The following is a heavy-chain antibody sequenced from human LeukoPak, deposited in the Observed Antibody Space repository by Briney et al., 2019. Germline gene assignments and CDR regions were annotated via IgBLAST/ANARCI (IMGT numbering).Heavy chain of an antibody. J-gene: IGHJ5*02. CDR3: ARQAAAQGP. CDR1: GYSFSTYW. D-gene: IGHD6-13*01. V-gene: IGHV5-51*01. Sequence: GESLKISCKGSGYSFSTYWIGWVRQMPGKGLEWMGIIYPGDSDTRYSPSFQGQVTISANKSINTAYLQWGSLKASDTAMYYCARQAAAQGPWGQGTLVTVSS. CDR2: IYPGDSDT.